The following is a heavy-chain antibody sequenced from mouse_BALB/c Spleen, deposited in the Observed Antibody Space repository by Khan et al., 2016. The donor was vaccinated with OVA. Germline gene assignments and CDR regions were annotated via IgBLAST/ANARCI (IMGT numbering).Heavy chain of an antibody. CDR2: ISPGSGDT. J-gene: IGHJ3*01. CDR1: GYTFTDYY. D-gene: IGHD1-2*01. CDR3: ARMNYVGYTFAY. V-gene: IGHV1-77*01. Sequence: QVRLQQSGAELARPGASVKLSCKAAGYTFTDYYINWVKQRTGQGLEWIGEISPGSGDTYYNERFKGKATLTADKSSSTAYMQLSSLTSEASAVYCWARMNYVGYTFAYWGQGTLVTVSA.